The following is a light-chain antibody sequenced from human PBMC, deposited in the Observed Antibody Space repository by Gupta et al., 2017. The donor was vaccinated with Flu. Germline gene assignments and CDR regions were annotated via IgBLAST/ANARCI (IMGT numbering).Light chain of an antibody. J-gene: IGKJ5*01. CDR3: QQRYIVPID. V-gene: IGKV1-39*01. CDR1: KNRSNY. Sequence: SAVTATVRDRFSISGRESKNRSNYINWYQNKPGKPPKLLISSSSSLQSGVPERFVGSGSGTDFTLTINSLQAEDVATYYCQQRYIVPIDFGHGTRLEIK. CDR2: SSS.